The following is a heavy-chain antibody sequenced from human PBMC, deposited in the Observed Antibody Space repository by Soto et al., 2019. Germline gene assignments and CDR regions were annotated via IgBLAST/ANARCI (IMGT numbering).Heavy chain of an antibody. V-gene: IGHV4-38-2*01. CDR1: GYSISSGYY. CDR3: ARVAILEWLLNP. Sequence: PSETVSLTCAVSGYSISSGYYWGWIRQPPGKGLEWIGSIYHSGSTYYNPSLKSRVTISVDTSKNQFSLKPSSVTAADTAVYYCARVAILEWLLNPWGQGTLVTVSS. CDR2: IYHSGST. J-gene: IGHJ5*02. D-gene: IGHD3-3*01.